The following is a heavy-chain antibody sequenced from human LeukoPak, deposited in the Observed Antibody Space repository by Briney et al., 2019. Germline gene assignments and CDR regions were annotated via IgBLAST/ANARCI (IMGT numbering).Heavy chain of an antibody. J-gene: IGHJ5*02. CDR1: GGTFLSHT. Sequence: SVKVSCKTSGGTFLSHTFSWVRQAPGQGLEWKGKITPVINTANYAQTFQGRVSIYADKSTTTVYMDLSGLRPDDTAVYYCARVNLRGSSYNWLDPWGQGTRVTVSS. CDR3: ARVNLRGSSYNWLDP. D-gene: IGHD1-26*01. V-gene: IGHV1-69*08. CDR2: ITPVINTA.